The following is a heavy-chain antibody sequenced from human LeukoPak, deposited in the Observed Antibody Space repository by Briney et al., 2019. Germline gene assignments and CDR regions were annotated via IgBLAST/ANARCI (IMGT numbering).Heavy chain of an antibody. CDR2: SYYIGST. CDR3: ARDTYSSSWYNGMDV. Sequence: PSETLSLTCTVSGGSNSSYYWSWLRQPPGKGLEWIGYSYYIGSTNYNPSLNSQDTISVDTSKNQFSLKLSSMTAADTAVYYCARDTYSSSWYNGMDVWGKGTAVTVSS. CDR1: GGSNSSYY. V-gene: IGHV4-59*01. D-gene: IGHD6-13*01. J-gene: IGHJ6*04.